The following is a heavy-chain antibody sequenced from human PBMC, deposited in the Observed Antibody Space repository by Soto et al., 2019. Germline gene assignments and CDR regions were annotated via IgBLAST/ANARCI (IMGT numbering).Heavy chain of an antibody. CDR1: GFTFSSYS. CDR3: ARDVGID. D-gene: IGHD2-15*01. J-gene: IGHJ4*02. Sequence: GSLRLSCAASGFTFSSYSMNWVRQAPGKGLEWVSYISSSSSTIYYAXXVKGRFTXXRDNAKNSLYLQMNSLRGEDTAVYYCARDVGIDWGQGTLVTVSS. CDR2: ISSSSSTI. V-gene: IGHV3-48*01.